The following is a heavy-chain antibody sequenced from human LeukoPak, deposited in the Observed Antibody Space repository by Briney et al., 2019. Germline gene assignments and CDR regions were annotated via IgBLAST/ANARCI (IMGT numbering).Heavy chain of an antibody. CDR1: GFTFRSSI. J-gene: IGHJ4*02. CDR3: AIMFYYGSGSSFDY. D-gene: IGHD3-10*01. CDR2: ISAGGTGT. V-gene: IGHV3-23*01. Sequence: GTSLRLSCGGSGFTFRSSIMYWVRQAPKTGLQWVATISAGGTGTYYADSVRGRFTISRDNPKNTLYLQMNDLRAEDTAVYYCAIMFYYGSGSSFDYWGQGTLVTVSS.